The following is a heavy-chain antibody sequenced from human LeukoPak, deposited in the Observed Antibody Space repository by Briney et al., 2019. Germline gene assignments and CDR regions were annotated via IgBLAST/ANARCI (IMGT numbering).Heavy chain of an antibody. Sequence: GGSLRLSCAASGFTFSSYAMSWVRQAPGKGLEWVSAISGSGGSTYYADSVKGRFTISRDNSKNTLYLQMNSLRAEDTAVYYCANSIRFLEWSRGFDYWGQGTLVTVSS. CDR2: ISGSGGST. V-gene: IGHV3-23*01. CDR1: GFTFSSYA. D-gene: IGHD3-3*01. J-gene: IGHJ4*02. CDR3: ANSIRFLEWSRGFDY.